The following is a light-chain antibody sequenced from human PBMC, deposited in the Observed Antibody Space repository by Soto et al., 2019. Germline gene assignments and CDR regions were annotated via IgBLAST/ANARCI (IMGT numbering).Light chain of an antibody. CDR2: SSS. V-gene: IGKV1-12*01. Sequence: DIQMTQSPSSVSASVGDRVTITCRASQGIASWLAWYQQKPGNAPNLLIYSSSGLQGGVPSRFSGSGSGTDFTRTISSLQPEDFATDYWQQAHSFPYTFGQGTKLAIK. CDR3: QQAHSFPYT. J-gene: IGKJ2*01. CDR1: QGIASW.